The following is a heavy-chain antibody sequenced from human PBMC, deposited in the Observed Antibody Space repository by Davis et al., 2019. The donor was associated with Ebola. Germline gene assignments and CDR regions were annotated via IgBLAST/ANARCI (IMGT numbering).Heavy chain of an antibody. V-gene: IGHV3-30-3*01. Sequence: GESLKISCAASGFTFSSYAMHWVRQAPGKGLEWVAVISYDGSNKYYADSVKGRFTISRDNSKNTLYLQMNSLRAEDTAVYYCAREPWTTNYGMDVWGQGTTVTVSS. CDR1: GFTFSSYA. CDR3: AREPWTTNYGMDV. D-gene: IGHD3/OR15-3a*01. J-gene: IGHJ6*02. CDR2: ISYDGSNK.